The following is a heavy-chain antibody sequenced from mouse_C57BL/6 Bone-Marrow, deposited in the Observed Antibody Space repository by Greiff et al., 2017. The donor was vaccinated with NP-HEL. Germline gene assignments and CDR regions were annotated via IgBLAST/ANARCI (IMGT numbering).Heavy chain of an antibody. V-gene: IGHV14-4*01. J-gene: IGHJ3*01. D-gene: IGHD1-1*01. CDR1: GFNIKDDY. CDR3: NTGDYGSSLDWFAY. CDR2: IDPENGDT. Sequence: VQLQQSGAELVRPGASVKLSCTASGFNIKDDYMHWVHQSPEQGLEWIGCIDPENGDTDYVSKFQGKATITADTSSNTGYLQLSSLTSEDTAVYYGNTGDYGSSLDWFAYWGQGTLVTVSA.